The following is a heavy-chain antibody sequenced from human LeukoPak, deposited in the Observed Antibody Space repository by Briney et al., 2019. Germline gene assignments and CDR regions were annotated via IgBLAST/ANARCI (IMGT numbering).Heavy chain of an antibody. CDR2: ISGTGDST. V-gene: IGHV3-23*01. CDR1: GSIFSSYA. CDR3: AKTPYSSSWQAYYFDY. D-gene: IGHD6-13*01. Sequence: GGSLRLSCAASGSIFSSYAMSWVRQAPGKGLEWVSSISGTGDSTYYADSVKGRFTISRDNSKNTLYLQMNSLRPEDTAVYYCAKTPYSSSWQAYYFDYWGQGTLVTVSS. J-gene: IGHJ4*02.